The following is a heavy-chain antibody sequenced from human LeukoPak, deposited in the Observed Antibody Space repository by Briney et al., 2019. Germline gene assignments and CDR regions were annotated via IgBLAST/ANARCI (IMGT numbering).Heavy chain of an antibody. CDR2: ISGSGEST. V-gene: IGHV3-23*01. CDR3: ARDTSGYYRFDY. Sequence: GGSLRLSCAASGLTFSSYAMSWVRQAPGKGLEWVSGISGSGESTYYADSVKGRFTISRDNSKNTLYLQMNGLRAEDTAVYYCARDTSGYYRFDYWGQGILVTVSS. D-gene: IGHD3-22*01. CDR1: GLTFSSYA. J-gene: IGHJ4*02.